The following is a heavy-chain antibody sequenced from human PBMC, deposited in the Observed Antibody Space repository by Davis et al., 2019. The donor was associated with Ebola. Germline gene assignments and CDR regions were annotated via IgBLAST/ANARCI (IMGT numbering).Heavy chain of an antibody. CDR1: GFTFSSYG. Sequence: SLKISCAASGFTFSSYGFHWVRQAPGKGLEWVAIIPYDGSYKNYAESVKGRFTISRDNSKNTLSLQMNSLRVEDTAIYYCARVIEARRVWGGFEYWGQGTLVTVSS. CDR2: IPYDGSYK. D-gene: IGHD6-6*01. V-gene: IGHV3-30-3*01. CDR3: ARVIEARRVWGGFEY. J-gene: IGHJ4*02.